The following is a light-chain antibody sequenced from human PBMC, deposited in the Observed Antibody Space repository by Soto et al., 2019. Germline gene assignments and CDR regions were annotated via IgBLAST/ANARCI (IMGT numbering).Light chain of an antibody. CDR3: SSYTPSNTRQIV. J-gene: IGLJ1*01. CDR2: DVS. V-gene: IGLV2-14*03. Sequence: QSALTQPASVSGSPGQSITISCTGTSSDVGGYNYVSWYQHHPGKAPKLMIFDVSNRPPGVSNRFSGSKSGNTASLTISGLQPEDEADYYCSSYTPSNTRQIVFGTGTKLTVL. CDR1: SSDVGGYNY.